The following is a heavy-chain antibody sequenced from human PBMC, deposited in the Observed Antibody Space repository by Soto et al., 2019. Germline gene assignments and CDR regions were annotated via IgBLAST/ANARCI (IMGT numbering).Heavy chain of an antibody. J-gene: IGHJ6*02. CDR1: GYTFTSYY. CDR3: ARATTRELLDYYYYYGMDV. D-gene: IGHD1-26*01. CDR2: INPSVGST. V-gene: IGHV1-46*01. Sequence: GASVKVSCKASGYTFTSYYMHWVRQAPGQGLEWMGIINPSVGSTSYAQKFQGRVTMTRDTSTSTVYMELSSLRSEDTAVYYCARATTRELLDYYYYYGMDVWGQGTTVTVSS.